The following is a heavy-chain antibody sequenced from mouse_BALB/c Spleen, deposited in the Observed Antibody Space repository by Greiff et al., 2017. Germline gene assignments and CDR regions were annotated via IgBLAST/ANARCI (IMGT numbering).Heavy chain of an antibody. CDR2: ISSGGSYT. CDR1: GFTFSSYT. CDR3: TGENGPFAY. V-gene: IGHV5-6-4*01. D-gene: IGHD1-1*02. J-gene: IGHJ3*01. Sequence: VQLKESGGGLVKPGGSLKLSCAASGFTFSSYTMSWVRQTPEKRLEWVATISSGGSYTYYPDSVKGRFTISRDNAKNTLYLQMSSLKSEDTAMYYCTGENGPFAYWGQGTLVTVSA.